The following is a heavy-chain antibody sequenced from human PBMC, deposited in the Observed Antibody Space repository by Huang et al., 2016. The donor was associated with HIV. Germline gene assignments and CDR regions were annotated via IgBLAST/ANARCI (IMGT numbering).Heavy chain of an antibody. Sequence: QVHLVESGGGLFKPGGSLRLSCAPSVFTFNDYYMSWIRQAPGKGVEWVSYISSSGSTIYYADSVKGRFTIARDNAKNSLYLQMNSLRAEDTAVYYCARDRDRYGPRYSFDYWGQGALVTVSS. V-gene: IGHV3-11*01. J-gene: IGHJ4*02. CDR3: ARDRDRYGPRYSFDY. CDR1: VFTFNDYY. CDR2: ISSSGSTI. D-gene: IGHD5-18*01.